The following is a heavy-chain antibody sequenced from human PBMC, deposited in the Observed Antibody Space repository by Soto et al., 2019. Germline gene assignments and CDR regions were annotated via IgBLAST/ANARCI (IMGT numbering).Heavy chain of an antibody. CDR2: ISAYNGNT. V-gene: IGHV1-18*01. Sequence: QVQLVQSGAEVKKPGASVKVSCKASGYTFTSYGISWVRQAPGQGIEWMGWISAYNGNTNDAQKLQGRVTMTTDTYTRAAYMELRSLRSDDTTVYYCARDPGFRSDYWCQGTLVTVSS. CDR3: ARDPGFRSDY. J-gene: IGHJ4*02. D-gene: IGHD3-9*01. CDR1: GYTFTSYG.